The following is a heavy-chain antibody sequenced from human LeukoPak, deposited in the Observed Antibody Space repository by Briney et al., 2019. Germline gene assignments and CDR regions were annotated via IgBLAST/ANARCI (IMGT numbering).Heavy chain of an antibody. CDR2: IYYSGST. Sequence: SETLSLTCTVSGGSISSYYWSWIRQPPGKGLEWIGYIYYSGSTNYNPSLKSRVTISVDTSKNQFSLKLSSVTAADTAVYYCARDSPYYYGSGSATYYMDVWGKGTTVTVSS. V-gene: IGHV4-59*01. CDR1: GGSISSYY. CDR3: ARDSPYYYGSGSATYYMDV. J-gene: IGHJ6*03. D-gene: IGHD3-10*01.